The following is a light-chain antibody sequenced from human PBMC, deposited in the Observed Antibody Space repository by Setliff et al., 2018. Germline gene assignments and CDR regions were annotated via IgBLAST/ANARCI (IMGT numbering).Light chain of an antibody. CDR3: QSYDNSLSGSGL. V-gene: IGLV2-14*01. Sequence: QSALAQPASVSGSPGQSITISCTGTSSDVGDYKYVSWYQQLPGKAPKLIIFEVSNRPSGVPDRFSGSKSGTSASLAITGLQAEDEADYYCQSYDNSLSGSGLFGTGTKVTVL. CDR1: SSDVGDYKY. J-gene: IGLJ1*01. CDR2: EVS.